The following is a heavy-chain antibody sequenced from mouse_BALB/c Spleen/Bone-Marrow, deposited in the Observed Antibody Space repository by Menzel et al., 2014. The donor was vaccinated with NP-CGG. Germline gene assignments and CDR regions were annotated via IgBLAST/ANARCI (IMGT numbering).Heavy chain of an antibody. V-gene: IGHV5-6-5*01. CDR1: GFTFSSYA. CDR2: ISSGGST. J-gene: IGHJ2*01. D-gene: IGHD2-4*01. Sequence: EVHLVESGGGLVKPGGSLKLSCAASGFTFSSYAMSWVRQTPERRLEWVASISSGGSTYYPDSVKGRFTISRDNARNILYLQMSSLRSEDTAMYYCARDDYDDQYYFDYWGQAPLSQSPQ. CDR3: ARDDYDDQYYFDY.